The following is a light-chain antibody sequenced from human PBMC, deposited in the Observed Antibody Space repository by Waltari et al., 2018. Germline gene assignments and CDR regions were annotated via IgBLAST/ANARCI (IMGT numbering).Light chain of an antibody. Sequence: DIRLTKFLPTLSASVGDRVTITCRASPTIGGWLAWYQQKPGKAPILLIYKTSNLQTGVPSRFSGSGYGTDFTLTISSLQPDDSATYYCQQYKISPYLFGQGTKLEL. V-gene: IGKV1-5*03. CDR3: QQYKISPYL. J-gene: IGKJ2*01. CDR1: PTIGGW. CDR2: KTS.